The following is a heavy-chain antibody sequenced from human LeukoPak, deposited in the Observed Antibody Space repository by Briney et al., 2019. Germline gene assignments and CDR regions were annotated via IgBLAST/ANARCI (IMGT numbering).Heavy chain of an antibody. J-gene: IGHJ4*02. CDR3: ARDLKIYDSSGYSGPFDY. CDR2: ISYDGSNK. D-gene: IGHD3-22*01. V-gene: IGHV3-30*04. Sequence: GGSLRLSCAASGFTFSSYAMHWVRQAPGKGLEWVAVISYDGSNKYYADSVKGRFTISRDSSKNTLYLQMNSLRAEDTAVYYCARDLKIYDSSGYSGPFDYWGQGTLVTVSS. CDR1: GFTFSSYA.